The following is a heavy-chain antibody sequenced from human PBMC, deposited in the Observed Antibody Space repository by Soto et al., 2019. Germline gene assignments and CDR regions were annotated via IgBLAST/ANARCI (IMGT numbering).Heavy chain of an antibody. D-gene: IGHD2-2*01. CDR2: ISYDGSNK. Sequence: QVQLVESGEGVVQPGRSLRLSCAASGFTFSSYGMHWVRQAPGKGLEWVAVISYDGSNKYYADSVKGRFTISRDNSKNTLYLQMNSLRAEDTAVYYCAKDGGGGPRTSCLDVWGQGTTVTVSS. V-gene: IGHV3-30*18. CDR3: AKDGGGGPRTSCLDV. CDR1: GFTFSSYG. J-gene: IGHJ6*02.